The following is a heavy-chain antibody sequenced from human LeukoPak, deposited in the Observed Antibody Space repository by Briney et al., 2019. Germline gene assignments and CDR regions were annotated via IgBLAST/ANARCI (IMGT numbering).Heavy chain of an antibody. CDR3: ARQSGYYDSSGYYSALYYYYGMDV. D-gene: IGHD3-22*01. J-gene: IGHJ6*02. V-gene: IGHV4-59*08. CDR1: GGSISSYY. Sequence: SETLSLTCTVSGGSISSYYWSGIRQPPGKGLEWMGYIYDSGSTNYNPSLKSRVTISVDTSKNQFSLKLSSVTAADTAVYYCARQSGYYDSSGYYSALYYYYGMDVWGQGTTVTVSS. CDR2: IYDSGST.